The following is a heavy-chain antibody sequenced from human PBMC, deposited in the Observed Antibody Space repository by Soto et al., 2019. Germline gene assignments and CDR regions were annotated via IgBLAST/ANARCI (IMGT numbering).Heavy chain of an antibody. CDR3: ARESGIAAAPTFDY. CDR2: IIPILGIA. V-gene: IGHV1-69*08. Sequence: QVQLVQSGAEVKKPGSSVKVSCKASGGTFSSYTISWVRQAPGQGLEWMGRIIPILGIANYAQKFQGRVTITADKSTSTAYMELSSLRSEDTAVYYCARESGIAAAPTFDYWGQGTLVTVSS. J-gene: IGHJ4*02. CDR1: GGTFSSYT. D-gene: IGHD6-13*01.